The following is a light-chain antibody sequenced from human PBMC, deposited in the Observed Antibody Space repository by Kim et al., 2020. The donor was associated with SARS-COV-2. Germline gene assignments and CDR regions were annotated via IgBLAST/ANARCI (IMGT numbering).Light chain of an antibody. CDR1: SSDVGSYNR. J-gene: IGLJ3*02. CDR2: EVT. Sequence: GQTFPISCTGTSSDVGSYNRVSWYHQPPGTAPKLIIYEVTNRPSGVPHRFSGSKSGNTASLTISGLQAEDESDYYCSSQTNTGTWVFGGGTQLTVL. CDR3: SSQTNTGTWV. V-gene: IGLV2-18*02.